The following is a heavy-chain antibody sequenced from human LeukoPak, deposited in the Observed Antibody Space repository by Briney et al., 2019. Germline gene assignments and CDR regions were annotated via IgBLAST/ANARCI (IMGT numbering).Heavy chain of an antibody. CDR3: ANRAPPPVDSGGGYFDY. CDR1: GFTFSSYA. CDR2: ISGSGGST. J-gene: IGHJ4*02. D-gene: IGHD3-10*01. V-gene: IGHV3-23*01. Sequence: GGSLRLSCAASGFTFSSYAMSWVRQAPGKGLEWVSAISGSGGSTYYADSVKGRFTISRDNSKNTLYLQMNSLRAEDTAVYYCANRAPPPVDSGGGYFDYWGQGTLVTVSS.